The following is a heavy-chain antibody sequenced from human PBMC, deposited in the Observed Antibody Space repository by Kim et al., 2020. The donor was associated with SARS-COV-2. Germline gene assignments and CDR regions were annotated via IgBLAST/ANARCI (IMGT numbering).Heavy chain of an antibody. V-gene: IGHV4-39*01. D-gene: IGHD6-19*01. J-gene: IGHJ3*02. Sequence: YYKTSVQSRITISVDTSKNQFSLSLSSVTAADTALYFCARQVVTGWFNFDMWGQGRMVTVSS. CDR3: ARQVVTGWFNFDM.